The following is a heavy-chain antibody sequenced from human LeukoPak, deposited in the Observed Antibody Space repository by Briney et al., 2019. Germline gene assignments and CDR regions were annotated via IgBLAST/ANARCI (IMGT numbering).Heavy chain of an antibody. CDR2: INYSGNT. Sequence: SETLSLTCTVSGGSISAYYWSWIRQPPGMGLEWIGYINYSGNTNYNPSLKSRVTISVDTSKNQFSLKLSSVTAADTAVYYCASFSWGSGSYNQEAIWSWFDPWGQGTLVIVSS. V-gene: IGHV4-59*08. CDR1: GGSISAYY. J-gene: IGHJ5*02. D-gene: IGHD3-10*01. CDR3: ASFSWGSGSYNQEAIWSWFDP.